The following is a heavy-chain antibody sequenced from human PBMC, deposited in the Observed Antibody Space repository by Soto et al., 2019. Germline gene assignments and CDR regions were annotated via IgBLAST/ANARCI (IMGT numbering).Heavy chain of an antibody. CDR3: AGEGTYKNYYYYGMDV. CDR2: IYPGDSDT. Sequence: GESLKISCKGSGYSFTSYWIGWVRQMPGKGLEWMGIIYPGDSDTRYSPSFQGQVTISADKSISTAYLQWSSLKASDTAMYYCAGEGTYKNYYYYGMDVWGQGTTVTVSS. CDR1: GYSFTSYW. J-gene: IGHJ6*02. D-gene: IGHD1-1*01. V-gene: IGHV5-51*01.